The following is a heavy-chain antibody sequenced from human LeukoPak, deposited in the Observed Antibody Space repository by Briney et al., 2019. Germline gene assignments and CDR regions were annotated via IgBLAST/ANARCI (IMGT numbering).Heavy chain of an antibody. D-gene: IGHD3-22*01. CDR1: GGSFSGYS. V-gene: IGHV4-34*01. J-gene: IGHJ4*02. Sequence: SETLSLTCAVYGGSFSGYSWNWIRQPPGKGLEWIGEINHSGSTNYNPSLKSRVTISVDTSKNQFSLKLSSVTAADTAVYYCARLTLCYYDSSGYSDDWGQGTPVTVSS. CDR2: INHSGST. CDR3: ARLTLCYYDSSGYSDD.